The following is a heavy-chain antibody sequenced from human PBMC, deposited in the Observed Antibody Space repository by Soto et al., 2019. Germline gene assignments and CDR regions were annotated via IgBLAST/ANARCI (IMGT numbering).Heavy chain of an antibody. CDR3: ARSGAARPPSYYYYAMDV. J-gene: IGHJ6*02. V-gene: IGHV5-10-1*01. Sequence: PGESLKISCKGSGYSFTSYWISWGRQMPCKCLEWMGSIDPSDADTNYGPSFQGHVTISSDKSISTAYLQWSSLKASDTAMYYCARSGAARPPSYYYYAMDVWGQGTTVTVSS. CDR2: IDPSDADT. D-gene: IGHD6-6*01. CDR1: GYSFTSYW.